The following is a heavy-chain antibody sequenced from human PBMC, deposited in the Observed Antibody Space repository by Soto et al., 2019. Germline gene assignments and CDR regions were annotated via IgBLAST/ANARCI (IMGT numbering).Heavy chain of an antibody. D-gene: IGHD6-19*01. Sequence: QVQLVESGGGVVQPGRSLRLSCAASGFTFSSYAMHWVRQAPGKGLEWVAVISYDGSNKYYADSVKGRFTISRDNSKNTLYLQMNSLRAEDTAVYYCAREQRWLVPLGAFDIWGQGTMVTVSS. CDR1: GFTFSSYA. J-gene: IGHJ3*02. CDR3: AREQRWLVPLGAFDI. V-gene: IGHV3-30-3*01. CDR2: ISYDGSNK.